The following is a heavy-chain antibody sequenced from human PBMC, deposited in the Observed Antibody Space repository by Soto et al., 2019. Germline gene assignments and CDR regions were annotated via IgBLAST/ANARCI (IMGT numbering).Heavy chain of an antibody. Sequence: GGSLRLSCAASGFTFSNAWMNWVRQAPGKGLEWVGRIKSKTDGGTTDYAAPVKGRFTISRDDSKNTLYLQMNSLKTEDTAVYYCTTCITGTDSYYYYYGMDVWGQGTTVTVFS. CDR1: GFTFSNAW. CDR3: TTCITGTDSYYYYYGMDV. J-gene: IGHJ6*02. V-gene: IGHV3-15*07. D-gene: IGHD1-20*01. CDR2: IKSKTDGGTT.